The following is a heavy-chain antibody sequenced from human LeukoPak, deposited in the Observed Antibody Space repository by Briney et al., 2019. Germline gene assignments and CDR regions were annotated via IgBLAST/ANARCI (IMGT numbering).Heavy chain of an antibody. D-gene: IGHD4-23*01. J-gene: IGHJ6*02. CDR2: ISSSGSTI. CDR1: GFTFSDYY. Sequence: GGSLRLSCAASGFTFSDYYMSWIRQAPGKGLEWVSYISSSGSTIYYADSVKGRFTISRDNAKNSQYLQMNSLRAEDTAVYYCARARRRVNYYYGMDVWGQGTTVTVSS. CDR3: ARARRRVNYYYGMDV. V-gene: IGHV3-11*01.